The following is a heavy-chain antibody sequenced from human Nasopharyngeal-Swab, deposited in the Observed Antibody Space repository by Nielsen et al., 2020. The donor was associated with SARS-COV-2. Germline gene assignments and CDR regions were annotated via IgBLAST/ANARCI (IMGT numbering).Heavy chain of an antibody. CDR1: GGSISSYY. CDR2: IYTSGST. J-gene: IGHJ4*02. CDR3: ARDRVVVAATWFDY. D-gene: IGHD2-15*01. Sequence: GSLRLSCTVSGGSISSYYWSLIRQPAGKGLEWIGRIYTSGSTNYNPSLKSRVTMSVDTSKNQFSLKLSSVTAADTAVYYCARDRVVVAATWFDYWGQGTLVTVSS. V-gene: IGHV4-4*07.